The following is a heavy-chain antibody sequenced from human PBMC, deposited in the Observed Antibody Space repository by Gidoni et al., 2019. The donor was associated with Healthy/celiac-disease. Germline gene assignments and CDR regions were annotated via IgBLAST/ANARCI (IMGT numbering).Heavy chain of an antibody. Sequence: QVQLQESGPGLVKPSGTLSLTCAVSGGSISSSNWWSWVRQPPGKGLEWIGEIYHSGSTNYNPSLKSRVTISVDKSKNQFSLKLSSVTAADTAVYYCARDSHLYSSGWPNWFAPWGQGTLVTVSS. CDR1: GGSISSSNW. J-gene: IGHJ5*02. V-gene: IGHV4-4*02. CDR3: ARDSHLYSSGWPNWFAP. D-gene: IGHD6-19*01. CDR2: IYHSGST.